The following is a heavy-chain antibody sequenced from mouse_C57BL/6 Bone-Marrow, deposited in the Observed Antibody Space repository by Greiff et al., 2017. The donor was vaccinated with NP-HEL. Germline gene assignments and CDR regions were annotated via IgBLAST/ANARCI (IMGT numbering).Heavy chain of an antibody. J-gene: IGHJ2*01. D-gene: IGHD1-3*01. Sequence: DVMLVESGGGLVQPGGSMKLSCAASGFSFSDAWMDWVRQSPGKGLEWVAEIRNKANNHATYYAESGKGRFTISRDDSKRSVYLPMNSLRAEDTGIYYCISNFDRGYYFDDWGKGTTLTVSS. V-gene: IGHV6-6*01. CDR2: IRNKANNHAT. CDR1: GFSFSDAW. CDR3: ISNFDRGYYFDD.